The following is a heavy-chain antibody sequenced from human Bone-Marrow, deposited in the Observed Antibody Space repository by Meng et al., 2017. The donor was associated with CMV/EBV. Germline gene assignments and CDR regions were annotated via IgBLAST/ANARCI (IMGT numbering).Heavy chain of an antibody. V-gene: IGHV4-38-2*02. J-gene: IGHJ5*02. CDR3: ARALYDILTGYNNWFDP. CDR1: GYSISSGYY. CDR2: IYHSGST. Sequence: GSLRPSCTVSGYSISSGYYWGWIRQPPGKGLEWIGSIYHSGSTYYNPSLKSRVTISVDTSKNQFSLKLSSVTAADTAVYYCARALYDILTGYNNWFDPWGQGTLVTVSS. D-gene: IGHD3-9*01.